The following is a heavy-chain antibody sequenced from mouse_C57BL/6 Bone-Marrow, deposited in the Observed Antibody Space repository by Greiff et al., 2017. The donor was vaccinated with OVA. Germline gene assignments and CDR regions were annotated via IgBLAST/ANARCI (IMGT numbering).Heavy chain of an antibody. J-gene: IGHJ3*01. Sequence: VKLVESGAELARPGASVKLSCKASGYTFTSYGISWVKQRPGQGLEWIGEIYPRSGNTYYNQKFKGKATLTADKSSSTAYMELRSLTSEDSAVYFCARSGVFYYGSSPSWGQGTLVTVSA. V-gene: IGHV1-81*01. CDR2: IYPRSGNT. D-gene: IGHD1-1*01. CDR1: GYTFTSYG. CDR3: ARSGVFYYGSSPS.